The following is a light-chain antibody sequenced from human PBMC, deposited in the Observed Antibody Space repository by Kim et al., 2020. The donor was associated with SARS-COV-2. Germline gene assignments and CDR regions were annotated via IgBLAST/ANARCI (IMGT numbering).Light chain of an antibody. CDR3: KSRDSSGNLLV. J-gene: IGLJ2*01. V-gene: IGLV3-19*01. Sequence: SSELTQDPAVSVALGQTVRITYQGDSLRTYYASWYQQKPGQAPVLVIYGKNNRPSGIPDRFSGSSSGNTASLTITGAQAEDEADYYCKSRDSSGNLLVFGGGTQLTVL. CDR1: SLRTYY. CDR2: GKN.